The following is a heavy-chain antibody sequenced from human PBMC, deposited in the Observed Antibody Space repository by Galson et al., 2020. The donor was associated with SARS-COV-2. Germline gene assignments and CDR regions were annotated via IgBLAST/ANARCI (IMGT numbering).Heavy chain of an antibody. D-gene: IGHD3-22*01. CDR1: GYSISTTNY. Sequence: SQTLSLTCAVSGYSISTTNYWGWVRQPPGKGLEWIGSIYPNGRTYYNPSLKSRVTISVDTSKNQFSLRLDSVTAADTALYYCARQGVHMIVVVTVPGWYFDRWGRGTLVTVSS. CDR3: ARQGVHMIVVVTVPGWYFDR. CDR2: IYPNGRT. J-gene: IGHJ2*01. V-gene: IGHV4-38-2*01.